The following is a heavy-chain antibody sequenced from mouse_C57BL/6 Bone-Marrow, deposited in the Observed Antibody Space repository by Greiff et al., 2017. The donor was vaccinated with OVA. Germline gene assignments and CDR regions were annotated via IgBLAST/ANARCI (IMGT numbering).Heavy chain of an antibody. CDR3: AREGGKVAY. D-gene: IGHD1-1*02. J-gene: IGHJ3*01. CDR1: GYSITSGYY. Sequence: VQLKESGPGLVKPSQSLSLTCSVPGYSITSGYYWNWIRQFPGNKLEWMGYISYDGSNNYNPSLKNRISITRDTSKNQFFLKLNSVTTEDTATYYCAREGGKVAYWGQGTLVTVSA. CDR2: ISYDGSN. V-gene: IGHV3-6*01.